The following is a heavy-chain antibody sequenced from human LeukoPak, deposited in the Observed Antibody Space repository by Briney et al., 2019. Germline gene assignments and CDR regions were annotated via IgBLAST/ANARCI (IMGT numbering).Heavy chain of an antibody. J-gene: IGHJ4*02. V-gene: IGHV3-53*05. CDR3: LLRPYYFDY. D-gene: IGHD2/OR15-2a*01. CDR1: GFTVSSKY. CDR2: IYTGGST. Sequence: GALVLSCAASGFTVSSKYMRWVRQAAGKGLEFVSVIYTGGSTYYADSVKGRFTISRDNSKNTLYLQMNSLRAEDTAVYYCLLRPYYFDYWGQGTLVTVSS.